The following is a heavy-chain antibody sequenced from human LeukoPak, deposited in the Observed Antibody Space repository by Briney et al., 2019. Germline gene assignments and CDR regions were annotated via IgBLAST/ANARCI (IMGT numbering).Heavy chain of an antibody. Sequence: GGSLRLSCAASGFTFSSYWMSWVRQAPGKGLEWVANIKQDGSEKYYVDSGKGRFTISRDNAKNSLYLQMNSLRAEDTAVYYCARGDELRYFDWLSYFDYWGQGTLVTVSS. CDR3: ARGDELRYFDWLSYFDY. D-gene: IGHD3-9*01. J-gene: IGHJ4*02. V-gene: IGHV3-7*01. CDR1: GFTFSSYW. CDR2: IKQDGSEK.